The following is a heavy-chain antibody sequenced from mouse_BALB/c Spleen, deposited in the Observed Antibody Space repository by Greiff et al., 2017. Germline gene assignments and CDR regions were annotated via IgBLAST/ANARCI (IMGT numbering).Heavy chain of an antibody. Sequence: EVQLQQSGPELVKPGASVKIPCKASGYTFTDYNMDWVKQSHGKSLEWIGDINPNNGGTIYNQKFKGKATLTVDKSSSTAYMELRSLTSVDTAVYYCARPYYDYDWFAYWGQGTLVTVSA. CDR1: GYTFTDYN. D-gene: IGHD2-4*01. V-gene: IGHV1-18*01. J-gene: IGHJ3*01. CDR3: ARPYYDYDWFAY. CDR2: INPNNGGT.